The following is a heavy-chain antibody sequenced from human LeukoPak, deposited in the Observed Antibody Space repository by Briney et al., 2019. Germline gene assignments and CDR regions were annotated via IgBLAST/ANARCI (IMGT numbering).Heavy chain of an antibody. D-gene: IGHD3-10*01. CDR1: GGSISSSSYY. Sequence: SETLSLTCTVSGGSISSSSYYWGWIRQSPGKGLEWIGSFYNGGSTFYNPSLKSRVTISLDTSKNQFSLKLNSVTAADTAVYYCARDVSLVRGVINPNWFDPWGQGTLVTVSS. J-gene: IGHJ5*02. V-gene: IGHV4-39*07. CDR3: ARDVSLVRGVINPNWFDP. CDR2: FYNGGST.